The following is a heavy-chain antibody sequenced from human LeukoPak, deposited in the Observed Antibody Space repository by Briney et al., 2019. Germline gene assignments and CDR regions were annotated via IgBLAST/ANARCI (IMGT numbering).Heavy chain of an antibody. Sequence: PSETLSLTCTVSGGSISSYYWSWIRQPPGKGLEWIGYIYYSGGTNYNPSLKSRVTISVDTSKNQFSLKLSSVTAADTAVYYCARGSLVRGINYYMDVWGKGTTVTVSS. CDR1: GGSISSYY. CDR2: IYYSGGT. D-gene: IGHD3-10*01. CDR3: ARGSLVRGINYYMDV. J-gene: IGHJ6*03. V-gene: IGHV4-59*01.